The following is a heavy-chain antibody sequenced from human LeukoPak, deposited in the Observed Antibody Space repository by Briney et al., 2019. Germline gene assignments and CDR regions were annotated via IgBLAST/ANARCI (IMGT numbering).Heavy chain of an antibody. D-gene: IGHD2-2*01. CDR3: ARDYQF. J-gene: IGHJ3*01. CDR1: RGSIDSTNYY. CDR2: INHRGST. Sequence: PSETLSLTCSVSRGSIDSTNYYWAWIRQPPGKGLEWIGEINHRGSTSYNPSLKSPVTISLDTSKNQFSLNLTSVTAADTAVYFCARDYQFWGQGTAVTVSS. V-gene: IGHV4-39*07.